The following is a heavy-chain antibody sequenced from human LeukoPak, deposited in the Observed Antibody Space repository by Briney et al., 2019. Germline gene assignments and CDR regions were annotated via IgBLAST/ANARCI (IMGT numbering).Heavy chain of an antibody. CDR3: ARDAVEATYGKKDKPYDY. J-gene: IGHJ4*02. V-gene: IGHV1-18*01. CDR2: ISAYNGNT. Sequence: ASVKVSCKASGYTFTSYGISWVRQAPGQGLEWMGWISAYNGNTNYAQKLQGRVTMTTDTSTSTAYMELRSLRSDDTAVYYCARDAVEATYGKKDKPYDYWGQGTLVTVSS. CDR1: GYTFTSYG. D-gene: IGHD1-26*01.